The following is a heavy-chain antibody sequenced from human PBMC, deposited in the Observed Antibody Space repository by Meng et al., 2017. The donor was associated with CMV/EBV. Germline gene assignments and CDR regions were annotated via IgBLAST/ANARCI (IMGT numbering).Heavy chain of an antibody. D-gene: IGHD6-19*01. V-gene: IGHV7-4-1*01. CDR3: ARERVAILSPGIAVAAPDYYYYGMDV. J-gene: IGHJ6*02. CDR1: GYTFTSYA. Sequence: ASVKVSCKASGYTFTSYAMNWVRQAPGQGLEWMGWINTNTGNPTYAQGFTGRFVFSLDTSVSTAYLQICSLKAEDTAVYYCARERVAILSPGIAVAAPDYYYYGMDVWGQGTTVTVSS. CDR2: INTNTGNP.